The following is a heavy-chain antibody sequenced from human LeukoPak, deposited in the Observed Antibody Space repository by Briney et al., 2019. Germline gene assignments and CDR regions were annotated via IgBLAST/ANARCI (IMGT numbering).Heavy chain of an antibody. V-gene: IGHV1-69*01. Sequence: GSSVKVSCKASGGTFSNYAFNWVRQAPGQGLEWMGGIIPVSGTVNYAQKLQGRVTITADESTSTAYMELRSLRSDDTAEYCCARVEYDYVWGSYRSRHFDYWGQGTLVTVSS. J-gene: IGHJ4*02. CDR2: IIPVSGTV. D-gene: IGHD3-16*02. CDR1: GGTFSNYA. CDR3: ARVEYDYVWGSYRSRHFDY.